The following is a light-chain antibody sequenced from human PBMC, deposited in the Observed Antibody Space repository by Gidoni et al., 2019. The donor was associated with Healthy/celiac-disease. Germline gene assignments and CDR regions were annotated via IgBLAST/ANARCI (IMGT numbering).Light chain of an antibody. CDR1: QSVSSY. CDR3: QQRSNWPLYT. V-gene: IGKV3-11*01. Sequence: EIVLTQSPATLSLSPGERATLSCRASQSVSSYLAWYHQKPGQAPRLLIYDASNRATGIPARFSGRGSGTDFTLTISSLEPEDFAVYYCQQRSNWPLYTFXHXTKLEI. CDR2: DAS. J-gene: IGKJ2*01.